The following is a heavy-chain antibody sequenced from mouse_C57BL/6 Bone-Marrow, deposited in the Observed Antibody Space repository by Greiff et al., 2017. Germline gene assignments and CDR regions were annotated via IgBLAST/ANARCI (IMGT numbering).Heavy chain of an antibody. CDR1: GFTFSDYY. CDR3: ARHDDYVPFDY. Sequence: EVKLVESGGGLVQPGGSLKLSCAASGFTFSDYYMYWVRQTPEKRLEWVAYISNGGGSTYYPDTVKGRFTISRDNAKNTLYLQMSRLKSEDTAMYYCARHDDYVPFDYWGQGTTLTVSS. D-gene: IGHD2-4*01. V-gene: IGHV5-12*01. J-gene: IGHJ2*01. CDR2: ISNGGGST.